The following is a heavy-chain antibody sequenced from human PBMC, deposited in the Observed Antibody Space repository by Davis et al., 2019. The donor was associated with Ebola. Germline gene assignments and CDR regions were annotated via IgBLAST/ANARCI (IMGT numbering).Heavy chain of an antibody. Sequence: ASAQVSCNPSSYTFTAYAINWLRQAIAQALKWIGWMNPNSGNTGYAQKFQGRGTMTRNTSISTAYMELRSLRSDDTAVYYCARDCTTGVCYIDHWGQGTLVTVTS. CDR3: ARDCTTGVCYIDH. CDR2: MNPNSGNT. D-gene: IGHD2-8*01. V-gene: IGHV1-8*01. CDR1: SYTFTAYA. J-gene: IGHJ4*01.